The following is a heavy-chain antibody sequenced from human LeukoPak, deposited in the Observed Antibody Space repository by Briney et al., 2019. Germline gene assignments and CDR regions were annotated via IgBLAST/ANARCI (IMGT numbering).Heavy chain of an antibody. V-gene: IGHV4-59*01. CDR2: IYYSGST. CDR1: GGSISSYY. CDR3: ARTGTTPYFDY. D-gene: IGHD1-1*01. J-gene: IGHJ4*02. Sequence: SSETLSLTCTVSGGSISSYYWSWIRQPPGKGLEWIGYIYYSGSTNYNPSLKSRVTISVDTSKNQFSLKLSSVTAADTAVYYCARTGTTPYFDYWGQGTLVTVSS.